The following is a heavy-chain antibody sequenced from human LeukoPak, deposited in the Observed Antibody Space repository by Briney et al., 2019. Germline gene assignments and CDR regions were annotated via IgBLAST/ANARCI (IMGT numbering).Heavy chain of an antibody. J-gene: IGHJ6*02. CDR1: GGTFSSYA. Sequence: SVKVSCKASGGTFSSYAISWVRQAPGQGLEWMGGIIPIFGTANHAQKFQGRVTITADESMSTAYMELSSLRSEDTAVYYCARGMIVVVGRGYYYYGMDVWGQGTTVIVS. V-gene: IGHV1-69*13. D-gene: IGHD3-22*01. CDR2: IIPIFGTA. CDR3: ARGMIVVVGRGYYYYGMDV.